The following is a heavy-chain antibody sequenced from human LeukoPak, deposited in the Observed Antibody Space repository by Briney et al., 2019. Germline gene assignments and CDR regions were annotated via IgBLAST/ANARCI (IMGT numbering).Heavy chain of an antibody. CDR2: ISTDGSST. CDR3: ATGRGTPIGF. J-gene: IGHJ4*02. D-gene: IGHD1-26*01. CDR1: GFTFSTYW. Sequence: GGSLRHSCAASGFTFSTYWMHWVRQAPGKGLVWVSRISTDGSSTFYADSVKGRFTVSRDNAKNTLYLQMDSLRAEDTAVYYCATGRGTPIGFWGQGALVTVSS. V-gene: IGHV3-74*01.